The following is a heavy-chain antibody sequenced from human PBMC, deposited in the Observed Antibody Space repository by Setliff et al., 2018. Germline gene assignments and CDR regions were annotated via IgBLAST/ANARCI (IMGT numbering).Heavy chain of an antibody. D-gene: IGHD2-21*01. CDR2: IYLGNADT. CDR3: ARRGERFFNWFDP. CDR1: GYSFTDYW. Sequence: PGESLKISCKGSGYSFTDYWIAWVRQTPGKGLEWMGTIYLGNADTRYSPSFQGQVTISTDTSINTAFLQRNNLKASDTAVYYCARRGERFFNWFDPWGQGTLVTVSS. J-gene: IGHJ5*02. V-gene: IGHV5-51*01.